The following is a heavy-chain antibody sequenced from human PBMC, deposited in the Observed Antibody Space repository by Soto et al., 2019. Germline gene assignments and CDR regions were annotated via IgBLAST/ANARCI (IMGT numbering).Heavy chain of an antibody. D-gene: IGHD1-26*01. CDR3: ARDRHSHSWDGFDP. CDR1: GDTLSNYA. V-gene: IGHV1-69*12. CDR2: IIPLFGTT. Sequence: QVQLVQSGAEVKKPGSSVKVSCKASGDTLSNYAISWVRQAPGQGLEWMGGIIPLFGTTNYAQKFQGRVTITADEFTSTVYMELSSLRSEDSAVYYCARDRHSHSWDGFDPWGQGTLVTVSS. J-gene: IGHJ5*02.